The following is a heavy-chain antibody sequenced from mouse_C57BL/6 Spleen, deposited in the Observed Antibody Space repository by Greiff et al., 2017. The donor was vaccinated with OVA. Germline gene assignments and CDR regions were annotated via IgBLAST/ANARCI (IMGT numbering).Heavy chain of an antibody. J-gene: IGHJ3*01. V-gene: IGHV2-2*01. CDR1: GFSLTSYG. CDR2: RWSGGST. D-gene: IGHD1-1*01. CDR3: ARGSLAY. Sequence: VKLMESGPGLVQPSQSLSITCTVSGFSLTSYGVHWVRQSPGKGLEWLGVRWSGGSTDYNAAFISRLSISKDNSKSQVFFKMNSLQADDTAIYYCARGSLAYWGQGTLVTVSA.